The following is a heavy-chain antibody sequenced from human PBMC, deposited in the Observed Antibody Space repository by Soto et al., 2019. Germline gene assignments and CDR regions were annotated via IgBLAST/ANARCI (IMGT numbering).Heavy chain of an antibody. D-gene: IGHD5-12*01. Sequence: QVQLVESGGGVAQPGRSLRLSCAASGFTFSSYGMHWVRQAPGKGLEWVALVGYAGGNKYYADSVKGRFTISRDNSKNTLCLQINSLRDAHTAVYYCVRAAGYSGNDYVYYYGMDVWGQGTTVTVSS. CDR3: VRAAGYSGNDYVYYYGMDV. CDR2: VGYAGGNK. CDR1: GFTFSSYG. J-gene: IGHJ6*01. V-gene: IGHV3-33*01.